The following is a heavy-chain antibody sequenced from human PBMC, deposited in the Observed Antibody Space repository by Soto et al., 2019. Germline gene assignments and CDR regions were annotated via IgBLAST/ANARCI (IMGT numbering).Heavy chain of an antibody. J-gene: IGHJ5*02. D-gene: IGHD6-13*01. CDR3: ARGPSAAGGPLDP. CDR2: INRDGSKK. Sequence: GGSLRLSCAASGFTLSAYWMTWVRQAPGKGLEWVANINRDGSKKSYLDSVRGRFTISRDNGKNSLYLQMNSLRVEDTGLYYCARGPSAAGGPLDPWGQGTLVTVSS. V-gene: IGHV3-7*04. CDR1: GFTLSAYW.